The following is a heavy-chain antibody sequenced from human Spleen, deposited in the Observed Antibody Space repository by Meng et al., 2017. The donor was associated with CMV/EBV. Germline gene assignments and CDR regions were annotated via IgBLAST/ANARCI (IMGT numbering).Heavy chain of an antibody. CDR1: GFTFSTFL. J-gene: IGHJ6*02. V-gene: IGHV3-74*01. D-gene: IGHD4-17*01. CDR3: ARGYGDYVYYYFGFDV. CDR2: INSYGRGT. Sequence: GESLKISCAASGFTFSTFLMHWVRQVPGKGLVWVSRINSYGRGTLYADSVRGRFTISRDNAQNSLYLQMNSLRAEDTAVYYCARGYGDYVYYYFGFDVWGQGTTVTVSS.